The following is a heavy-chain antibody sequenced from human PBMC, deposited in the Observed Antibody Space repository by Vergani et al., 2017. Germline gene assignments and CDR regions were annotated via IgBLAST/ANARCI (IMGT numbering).Heavy chain of an antibody. Sequence: QVQLVESGGGLVKPGGSLRLSCAASGFLLSDYYMSWIRQAPGKGLEWVSYISTTGSTIYYTDSVKGRFTISRDNAKNSLYLQMNSLRAEDTAVYYCARAGCSNSTCHDPIEFFQHWGQGTLVTVSS. J-gene: IGHJ1*01. V-gene: IGHV3-11*01. D-gene: IGHD2-2*01. CDR2: ISTTGSTI. CDR1: GFLLSDYY. CDR3: ARAGCSNSTCHDPIEFFQH.